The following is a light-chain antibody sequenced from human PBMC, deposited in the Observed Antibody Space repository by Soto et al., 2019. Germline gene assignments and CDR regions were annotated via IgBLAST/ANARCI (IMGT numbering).Light chain of an antibody. CDR1: QSVRSN. J-gene: IGKJ1*01. CDR3: QQYNNWPPT. Sequence: EIVMTQSPAILSASPGERATLSCRASQSVRSNLAWYQQKPGQAPRLLIYVTSTRATGIPARFSGSGSGTEFTLSIGSLQSEDFAVYYCQQYNNWPPTFGQGTKVEIK. CDR2: VTS. V-gene: IGKV3-15*01.